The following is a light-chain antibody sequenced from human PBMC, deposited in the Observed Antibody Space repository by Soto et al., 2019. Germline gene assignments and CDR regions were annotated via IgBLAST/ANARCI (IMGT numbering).Light chain of an antibody. CDR3: SSFSTSDTPYV. J-gene: IGLJ1*01. CDR1: SSDIGGSNY. Sequence: QSVLTQPASVSGSPGQSITISCSGSSSDIGGSNYVSWYQQHPGKAPKLVLFEVSHRPSGVSHRFSGSKSGNTASLTISGLQAEDEGDYYCSSFSTSDTPYVFGAGTKLTVL. V-gene: IGLV2-14*01. CDR2: EVS.